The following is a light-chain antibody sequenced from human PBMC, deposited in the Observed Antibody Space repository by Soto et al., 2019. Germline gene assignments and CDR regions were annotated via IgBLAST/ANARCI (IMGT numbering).Light chain of an antibody. V-gene: IGKV3-20*01. CDR3: QQYGTPLFT. J-gene: IGKJ3*01. CDR1: QSVTNNF. Sequence: IVLTHSPGTLSLSPGERATLSCGASQSVTNNFLAWYQQKPGQAPRLLIYGASSKATGVPDRFSGSGSGTYFTLTIIRLEPGDFSVYYCQQYGTPLFTFGPGTKGDIK. CDR2: GAS.